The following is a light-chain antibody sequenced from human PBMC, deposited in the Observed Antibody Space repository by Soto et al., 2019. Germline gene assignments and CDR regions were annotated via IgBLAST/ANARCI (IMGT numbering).Light chain of an antibody. J-gene: IGKJ1*01. Sequence: EIVLTQSPGTLSLSPGERATLSCRASQSVSSIFLAWYQQKPGQAPRLLIYGASNRASDIPDRFSGGVSGTDFTLTITRLEPEDFAVYYCQQYGSSPAFGQGTKVDNK. V-gene: IGKV3-20*01. CDR3: QQYGSSPA. CDR2: GAS. CDR1: QSVSSIF.